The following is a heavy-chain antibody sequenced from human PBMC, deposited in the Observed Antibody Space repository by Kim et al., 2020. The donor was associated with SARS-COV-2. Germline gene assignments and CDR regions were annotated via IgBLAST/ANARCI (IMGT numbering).Heavy chain of an antibody. CDR1: GFNFSNYA. J-gene: IGHJ4*02. CDR2: ISNSGSPT. V-gene: IGHV3-23*01. D-gene: IGHD5-18*01. CDR3: VKDRDTFMSPLYFDY. Sequence: GGSLRLSCAGSGFNFSNYALSWVRQIPGKGLEWVSAISNSGSPTYYADSVKGRFTISRDNSKNTVYLQMNGLRAEDTAISYCVKDRDTFMSPLYFDYWGQGTLVTVSS.